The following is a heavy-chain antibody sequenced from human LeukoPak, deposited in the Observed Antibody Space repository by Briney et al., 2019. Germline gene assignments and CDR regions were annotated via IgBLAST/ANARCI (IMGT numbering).Heavy chain of an antibody. D-gene: IGHD2-15*01. CDR1: GYTFTSYD. J-gene: IGHJ4*02. Sequence: GASVKVSCKASGYTFTSYDINWVRQATGQGLEWMGWMNPNSGNTGYAQKFRGRVTMTRNTSISAAYMELSSLRSEDTAVYYCARGARRYCSGGSCYVYWGQGTLVTVSS. V-gene: IGHV1-8*01. CDR3: ARGARRYCSGGSCYVY. CDR2: MNPNSGNT.